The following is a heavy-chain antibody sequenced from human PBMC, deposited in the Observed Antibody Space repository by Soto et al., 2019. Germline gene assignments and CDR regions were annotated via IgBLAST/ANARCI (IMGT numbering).Heavy chain of an antibody. Sequence: EVQLLESGGGLVERGGSLRLSCAASGFTSSSYAMTWVRQAPGKGLEWVSAISGSGTNTYYADSVKGRFTISRDNSKNTLYLQMNSLRAEDTAVYYCAKERSYSSSWPDAFDIWGQGTMVTVS. CDR2: ISGSGTNT. CDR1: GFTSSSYA. D-gene: IGHD6-13*01. V-gene: IGHV3-23*01. J-gene: IGHJ3*02. CDR3: AKERSYSSSWPDAFDI.